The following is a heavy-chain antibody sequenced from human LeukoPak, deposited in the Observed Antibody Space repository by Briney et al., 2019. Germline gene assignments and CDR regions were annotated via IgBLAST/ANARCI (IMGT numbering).Heavy chain of an antibody. V-gene: IGHV3-23*01. CDR1: GVTFSSYV. CDR3: VQEGPRGLAFDV. CDR2: ISGSGGGT. Sequence: GGSLRLSCEASGVTFSSYVMSWVRQAPGKGPEWVSGISGSGGGTYYADFVKGRFAISRDNSKNTLYLQMNSLRAEDSALYYCVQEGPRGLAFDVWGQGTRVTVSS. J-gene: IGHJ3*01.